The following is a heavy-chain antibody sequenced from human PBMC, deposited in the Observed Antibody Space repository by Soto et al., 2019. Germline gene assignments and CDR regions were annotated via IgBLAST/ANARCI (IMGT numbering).Heavy chain of an antibody. CDR3: ARDGGYYDSSGYYRYGMDV. Sequence: GASVKVSCKASGYTFTSYYMHWVRQAPGQGLEWMGIINPSGGSTSYAQKFQGRVTMTRDTPTSTVYMELSSLRSEDTAVYYCARDGGYYDSSGYYRYGMDVWGQGTTVTVS. CDR2: INPSGGST. J-gene: IGHJ6*02. D-gene: IGHD3-22*01. V-gene: IGHV1-46*01. CDR1: GYTFTSYY.